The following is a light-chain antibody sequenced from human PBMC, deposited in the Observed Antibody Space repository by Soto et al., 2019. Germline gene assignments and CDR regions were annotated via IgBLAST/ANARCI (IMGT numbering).Light chain of an antibody. J-gene: IGKJ1*01. CDR3: QQRSNWPRT. Sequence: EIVLTQFPGTLSLSRGERATLSCRASQSVSSSYLAWYQQKPGQAPRLLIYDASNRATGIPARFSGSGSGTDFTLTISSLEPEDFAAYYCQQRSNWPRTFGRGTKVDIK. CDR1: QSVSSSY. CDR2: DAS. V-gene: IGKV3-11*01.